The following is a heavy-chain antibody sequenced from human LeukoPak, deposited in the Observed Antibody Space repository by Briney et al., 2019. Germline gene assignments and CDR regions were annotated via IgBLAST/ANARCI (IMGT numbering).Heavy chain of an antibody. V-gene: IGHV5-51*01. CDR3: YVEGYSGNYFDY. J-gene: IGHJ4*02. D-gene: IGHD5-12*01. CDR1: GYSFTSYW. CDR2: IYPGDSDT. Sequence: GESLKISCKGSGYSFTSYWIGWVRQMPGEGLELMGIIYPGDSDTRYSPSFQGQVTISADKSRSTSYLQWSSLKASDTAMYYCYVEGYSGNYFDYWGQGPLVTVSS.